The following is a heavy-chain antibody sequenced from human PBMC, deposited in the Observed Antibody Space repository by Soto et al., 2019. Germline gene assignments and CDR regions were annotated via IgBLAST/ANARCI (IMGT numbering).Heavy chain of an antibody. CDR3: ARVEGVRGVIHY. J-gene: IGHJ4*02. D-gene: IGHD3-10*01. CDR2: IYYSGST. CDR1: GGSISSGGYY. V-gene: IGHV4-31*03. Sequence: QVQLQESGPGLVKPSQTLSLTCTVSGGSISSGGYYWSWIRQHPGKGLEWIGYIYYSGSTYYNPSLKSRVTIAVDTSKNHFSLKLSSVTAADTAVYYCARVEGVRGVIHYWGQGTLVTVSS.